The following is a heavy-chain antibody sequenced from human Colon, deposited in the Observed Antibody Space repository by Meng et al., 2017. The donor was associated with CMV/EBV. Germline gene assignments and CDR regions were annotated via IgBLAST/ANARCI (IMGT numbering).Heavy chain of an antibody. Sequence: GESLKISCSVSGFSVNDKSMTWVRQAPGKGLEWVAFIRYDGTNQYYVDSVKGRFTISRDNSKNTLHLQMNSLRAEDTAVYYCAKGPIASGHDLVLGKCGGDCLDYWGQGTLVTVSS. D-gene: IGHD2-21*01. CDR1: GFSVNDKS. J-gene: IGHJ4*02. CDR3: AKGPIASGHDLVLGKCGGDCLDY. V-gene: IGHV3-30*02. CDR2: IRYDGTNQ.